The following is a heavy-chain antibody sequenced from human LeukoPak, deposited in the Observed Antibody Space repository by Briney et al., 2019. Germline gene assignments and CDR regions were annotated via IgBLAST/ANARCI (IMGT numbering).Heavy chain of an antibody. CDR2: ISYDGSNK. CDR1: GFTFSSYG. D-gene: IGHD2-8*01. V-gene: IGHV3-30*18. CDR3: AKDPDCTNGVCYRAYYYGMDV. Sequence: GGSLRLSCAASGFTFSSYGMHWVRQAPGKGLEWVAVISYDGSNKYYADSVKGRFTISRDNSKNTLYLQMNSLRAEDTAVYYCAKDPDCTNGVCYRAYYYGMDVWGQGTTVTVSS. J-gene: IGHJ6*02.